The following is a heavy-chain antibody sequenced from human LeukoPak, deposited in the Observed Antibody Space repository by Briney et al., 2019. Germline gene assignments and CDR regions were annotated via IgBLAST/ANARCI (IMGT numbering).Heavy chain of an antibody. Sequence: ASVKVSCKASGYTFTGYYMHWVRQAPGQGLEWMGWINPNSGGTNYAQKSQGRVTMTRDTSISTAYMELSRLRSDDTAVYYCARDSSQFVYGDYVYYFDYWGQGTLVTVSS. CDR3: ARDSSQFVYGDYVYYFDY. V-gene: IGHV1-2*02. J-gene: IGHJ4*02. CDR2: INPNSGGT. CDR1: GYTFTGYY. D-gene: IGHD4-17*01.